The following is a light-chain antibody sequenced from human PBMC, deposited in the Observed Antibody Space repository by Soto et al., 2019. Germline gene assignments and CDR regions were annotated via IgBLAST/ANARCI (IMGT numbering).Light chain of an antibody. CDR1: QSVSGW. CDR2: DAS. Sequence: DIQITQSPSTLSASVGYTVAVTFXASQSVSGWLAWYQQKPGEAPKLVIYDASALPRGVPSRFSGSGSGTKFTLTIASLQPDDFATYYCQQYETFSGTFGPGTKVDIK. V-gene: IGKV1-5*01. J-gene: IGKJ1*01. CDR3: QQYETFSGT.